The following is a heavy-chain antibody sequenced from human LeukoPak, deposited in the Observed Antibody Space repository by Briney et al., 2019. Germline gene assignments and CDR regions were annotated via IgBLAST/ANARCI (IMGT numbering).Heavy chain of an antibody. CDR1: GFTFNNYW. CDR3: ARGNDRWQQSRWCYGLDV. V-gene: IGHV3-7*04. Sequence: RTGGSLRLSCAASGFTFNNYWMAWVRQAPGKGLEWVANINKDGSGEYYVDSVKGRFTVSRDNAKNSLYLQMNSLGAEDTAVYHCARGNDRWQQSRWCYGLDVWGQGTTVTVSS. CDR2: INKDGSGE. D-gene: IGHD5-24*01. J-gene: IGHJ6*02.